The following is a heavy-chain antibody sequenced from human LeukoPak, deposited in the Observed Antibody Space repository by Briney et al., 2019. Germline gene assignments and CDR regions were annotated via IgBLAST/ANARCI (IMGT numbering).Heavy chain of an antibody. V-gene: IGHV3-15*01. CDR2: IKSKTDGGTT. D-gene: IGHD3-22*01. Sequence: PGRSLRLSFAASGFTLSNAWMSWVRQAPGKGLERVGRIKSKTDGGTTGYAAPVKGRFTISRDDSKNTLYLQMNSLKTEDTAVYYCSRDCCYDSSRYPFDYWGQGTLVTVSS. CDR3: SRDCCYDSSRYPFDY. CDR1: GFTLSNAW. J-gene: IGHJ4*02.